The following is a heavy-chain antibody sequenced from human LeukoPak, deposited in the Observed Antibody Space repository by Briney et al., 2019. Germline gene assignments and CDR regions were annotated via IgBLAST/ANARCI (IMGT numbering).Heavy chain of an antibody. CDR3: ARDFNYYDSSGYFGY. Sequence: GGSLRLSCAASGFTFSSDAMHWVRQAPGKGLEWVAVISYDGSNKYYADSVKGRFTISRDNSKNTLYLQMNSLRAEDTAVYYCARDFNYYDSSGYFGYWGQGTLVTVSS. D-gene: IGHD3-22*01. CDR2: ISYDGSNK. CDR1: GFTFSSDA. V-gene: IGHV3-30-3*01. J-gene: IGHJ4*02.